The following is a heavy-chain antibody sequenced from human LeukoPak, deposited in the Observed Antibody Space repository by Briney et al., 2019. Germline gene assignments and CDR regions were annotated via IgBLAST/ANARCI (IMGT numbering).Heavy chain of an antibody. CDR2: FDPEDGET. CDR1: GYTLTKLS. Sequence: GASVKVSCKVSGYTLTKLSMHWVRQAPGKGLEWMGGFDPEDGETIYAQKFQGRVTMTEDTSTDTAYMELSSLRSEDTAVYYCATDKQLLVPTNHPPTYGMDVWGKGTTVTVSS. CDR3: ATDKQLLVPTNHPPTYGMDV. J-gene: IGHJ6*04. D-gene: IGHD2-15*01. V-gene: IGHV1-24*01.